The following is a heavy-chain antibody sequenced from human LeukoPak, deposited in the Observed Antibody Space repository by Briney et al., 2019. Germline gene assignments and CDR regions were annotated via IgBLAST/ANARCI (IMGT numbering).Heavy chain of an antibody. D-gene: IGHD2-2*01. Sequence: SETLSLTCTVSGGSISSYYWSWIRQPPGKGLEWIGYIYYSGSTNYNPSLKSRVTISVDTSKNRFSLKLSSVTAADTAVYYCARDSASSTSAYFDYWGQGTLVTVSS. CDR1: GGSISSYY. V-gene: IGHV4-59*01. CDR3: ARDSASSTSAYFDY. CDR2: IYYSGST. J-gene: IGHJ4*02.